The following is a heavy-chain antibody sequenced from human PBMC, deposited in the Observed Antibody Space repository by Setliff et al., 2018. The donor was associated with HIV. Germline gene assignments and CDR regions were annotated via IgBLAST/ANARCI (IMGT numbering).Heavy chain of an antibody. J-gene: IGHJ4*02. CDR2: ISSSSSYT. CDR3: ARDGSSSWYRYFDY. V-gene: IGHV3-21*01. CDR1: GFTFSSYS. D-gene: IGHD6-13*01. Sequence: TGGSLRLSCAASGFTFSSYSMNWVRQAPGKGLEWVSYISSSSSYTHYADSVKGRFSISRDNSKNSLYLQMNSLRAEDTAVYYCARDGSSSWYRYFDYWGQGTLVTVSS.